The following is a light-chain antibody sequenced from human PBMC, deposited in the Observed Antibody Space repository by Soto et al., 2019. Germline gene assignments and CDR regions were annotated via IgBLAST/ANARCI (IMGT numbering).Light chain of an antibody. CDR1: QSISSNY. V-gene: IGKV3-20*01. CDR2: GAS. CDR3: HQYGSAPAWT. Sequence: EIVLTQSPGTLSLFPGERATLSCRASQSISSNYLAWYQQKPGQAPRLLIHGASNRATGIPDRFSGAGSGTDFTLTISRLEPEDFAVYYCHQYGSAPAWTFGQGNKLEIK. J-gene: IGKJ1*01.